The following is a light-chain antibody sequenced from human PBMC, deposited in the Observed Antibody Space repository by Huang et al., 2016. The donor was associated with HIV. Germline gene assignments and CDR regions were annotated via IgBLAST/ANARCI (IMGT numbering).Light chain of an antibody. CDR3: QQLKTYPIT. CDR2: AAS. CDR1: QGIGRY. V-gene: IGKV1-9*01. Sequence: IQLTQSPSSLSASVGDRVTITCRASQGIGRYLVWYQQKPGKAPKLRIYAASTLQSGVPSRFSGSGSGTDFTLTISSLQPEDFATYYCQQLKTYPITFGPGTQVDIK. J-gene: IGKJ3*01.